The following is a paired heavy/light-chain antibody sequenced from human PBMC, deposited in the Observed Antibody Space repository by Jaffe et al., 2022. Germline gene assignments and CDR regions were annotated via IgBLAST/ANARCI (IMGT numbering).Heavy chain of an antibody. J-gene: IGHJ4*02. D-gene: IGHD1-26*01. V-gene: IGHV3-66*02. CDR3: ARDTSATYSYDY. Sequence: EVQLVESGGGLVQPGGSLRLSCAASGFTVINSYLMWVRQAPGKGLEWVSFIYSAGTTYYADSVKGRFTISRDNSKNTLYLQMNSLTADDTAVYYCARDTSATYSYDYWGQGALVTVSS. CDR1: GFTVINSY. CDR2: IYSAGTT.
Light chain of an antibody. J-gene: IGLJ1*01. V-gene: IGLV2-23*02. CDR1: SSDVGSYNF. CDR3: CSYRSGNNYV. Sequence: QSALTQPASVSGSPGQSITISCTGTSSDVGSYNFVSWYQQDPGKVPKLMIYEVTRRPSGVSYRFSGSKSGNTASLTISGLQAEDEADYYCCSYRSGNNYVFGTGTKVTVL. CDR2: EVT.